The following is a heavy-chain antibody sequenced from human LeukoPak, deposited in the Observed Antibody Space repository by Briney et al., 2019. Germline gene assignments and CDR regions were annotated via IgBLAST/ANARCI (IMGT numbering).Heavy chain of an antibody. D-gene: IGHD3-9*01. V-gene: IGHV1-18*01. J-gene: IGHJ4*02. CDR2: ISAYNGNT. Sequence: ASVKVSCKASGYTFTNYDISWVRQAPGQGLEWMGWISAYNGNTNYAQKLQGRVTMTTDTSTSTAYMELRSLRSDDTAVYYCARTPYDILTGYYSSLDYWGQGTLVTVSS. CDR3: ARTPYDILTGYYSSLDY. CDR1: GYTFTNYD.